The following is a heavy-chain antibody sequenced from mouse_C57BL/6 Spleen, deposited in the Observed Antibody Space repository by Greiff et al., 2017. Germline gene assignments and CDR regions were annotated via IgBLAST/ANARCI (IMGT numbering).Heavy chain of an antibody. CDR3: ARNYYDSRDCAMDY. Sequence: DVQLQESGPVLVKPGASVKMSCKASGYTFTDYYMNWVKQSHGKSLEWIGVINPYNGGTSYNQKFKGKATLTVDKSSSTAYMELNSLTSEDSAVYYCARNYYDSRDCAMDYWGQGTSVTVSS. D-gene: IGHD1-1*01. V-gene: IGHV1-19*01. CDR1: GYTFTDYY. J-gene: IGHJ4*01. CDR2: INPYNGGT.